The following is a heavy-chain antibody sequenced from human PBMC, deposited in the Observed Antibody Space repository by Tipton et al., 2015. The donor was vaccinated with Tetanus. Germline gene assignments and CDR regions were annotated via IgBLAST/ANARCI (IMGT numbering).Heavy chain of an antibody. CDR2: IYYSGST. D-gene: IGHD3-10*01. CDR3: ASSASEAGFEY. Sequence: LTLSCTVSGGSISSYYWSWVRQPPGKGLEWIGYIYYSGSTNYNPSLKSRVTISVDTSKNQFSLKLSSVTAADTAVYYCASSASEAGFEYSGQGTLVSVSS. J-gene: IGHJ4*02. V-gene: IGHV4-59*01. CDR1: GGSISSYY.